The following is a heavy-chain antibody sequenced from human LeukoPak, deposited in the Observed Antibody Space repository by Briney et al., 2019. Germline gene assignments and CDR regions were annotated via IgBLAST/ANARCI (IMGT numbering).Heavy chain of an antibody. CDR2: IIPILGIA. CDR1: GYTFTSYA. D-gene: IGHD6-13*01. V-gene: IGHV1-69*04. J-gene: IGHJ4*02. Sequence: ASVKVSCKASGYTFTSYAISWVRQAPGQGLEWMGRIIPILGIANYAQKFQGRVTITADKSTSTAYMELSSLRSEDTAVYYCARAPTIAAAATDYWGQGTLVTVSS. CDR3: ARAPTIAAAATDY.